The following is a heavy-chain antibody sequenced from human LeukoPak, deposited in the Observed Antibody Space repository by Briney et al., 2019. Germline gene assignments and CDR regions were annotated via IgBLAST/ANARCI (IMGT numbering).Heavy chain of an antibody. CDR3: ARGQYYGMDV. CDR1: GFTFSRYW. J-gene: IGHJ6*04. CDR2: INSDGRGT. V-gene: IGHV3-74*01. Sequence: GGSLRLSCAASGFTFSRYWMHWVRQAPGKGLVWVSRINSDGRGTSYADSVKGRFTISRDNAKNTLYLQMNSLRAEDTAVYYCARGQYYGMDVWGKGTTVTVSS.